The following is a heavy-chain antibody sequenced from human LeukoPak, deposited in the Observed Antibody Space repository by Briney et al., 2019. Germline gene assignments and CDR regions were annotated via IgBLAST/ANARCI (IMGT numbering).Heavy chain of an antibody. V-gene: IGHV3-30*04. Sequence: GGSLRLSCAASGLTFSSYAMHWVRQAPGKGLEWVAVISYDGSNKYYADSVKGRFTISRDNSKNTLYLQMNSLRAEDTAVYYCGRDGDGRIWPLYYSGRDVGGQGPTVPVS. CDR3: GRDGDGRIWPLYYSGRDV. CDR1: GLTFSSYA. CDR2: ISYDGSNK. J-gene: IGHJ6*02. D-gene: IGHD2/OR15-2a*01.